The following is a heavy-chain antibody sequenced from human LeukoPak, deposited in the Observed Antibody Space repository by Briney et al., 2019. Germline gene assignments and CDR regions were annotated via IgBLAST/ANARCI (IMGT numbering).Heavy chain of an antibody. V-gene: IGHV3-23*01. CDR2: ISGSGDST. Sequence: PGGSLRLSCAASGFTFSTHAMSWVRQAPGKGLEWVSSISGSGDSTYHADSERGRFTISRDNSKNTLYLQVNSLRAEDTAVYYCAKVAYDFWSGYLTRLLYFDYWGQGTLVTVSS. J-gene: IGHJ4*02. CDR1: GFTFSTHA. CDR3: AKVAYDFWSGYLTRLLYFDY. D-gene: IGHD3-3*01.